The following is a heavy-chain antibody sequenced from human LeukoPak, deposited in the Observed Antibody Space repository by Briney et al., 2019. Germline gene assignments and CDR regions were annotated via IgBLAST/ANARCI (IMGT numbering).Heavy chain of an antibody. J-gene: IGHJ4*02. V-gene: IGHV1-18*01. CDR2: ISAYNGNT. D-gene: IGHD4-17*01. Sequence: ASVKVSRTASGYTFTSYGISWVRQAPGQGLEWMGWISAYNGNTNYAQKLQGRVTMTTDTSTSIAYMELRSLRSDDTAVYYCARERLDDYGDYVDYWGQGTLVTVSS. CDR3: ARERLDDYGDYVDY. CDR1: GYTFTSYG.